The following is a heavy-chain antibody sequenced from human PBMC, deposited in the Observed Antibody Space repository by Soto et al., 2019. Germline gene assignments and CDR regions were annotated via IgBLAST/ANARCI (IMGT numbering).Heavy chain of an antibody. J-gene: IGHJ5*02. D-gene: IGHD1-26*01. V-gene: IGHV3-33*01. CDR3: ARSPQLGAKNWFDP. Sequence: QVQLVESGGGVVQPGRSLRLSCAASGFTFSSYGMHWVRQAPGKGLEWVAVIWYDGSNKYYADSVKGRFTISRDNSKNTLYLQMNSLRAEATAVYYCARSPQLGAKNWFDPWGQGTLVTVSS. CDR1: GFTFSSYG. CDR2: IWYDGSNK.